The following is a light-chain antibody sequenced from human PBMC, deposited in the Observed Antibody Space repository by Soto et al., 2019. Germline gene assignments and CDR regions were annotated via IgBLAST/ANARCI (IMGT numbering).Light chain of an antibody. CDR1: QSIVRW. CDR2: DAS. Sequence: DTQMTQSPYTLSASVGDSVTITCRASQSIVRWLAWYQQKPGKAPNLLIYDASTLVSGVPSRISGSGSGTEFTLTISSLQPDDFATYYCQQYNTGWTFGHGTKVEIK. J-gene: IGKJ1*01. V-gene: IGKV1-5*01. CDR3: QQYNTGWT.